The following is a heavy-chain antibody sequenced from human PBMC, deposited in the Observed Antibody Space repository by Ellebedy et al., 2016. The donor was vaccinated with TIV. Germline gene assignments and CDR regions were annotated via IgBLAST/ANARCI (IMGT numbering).Heavy chain of an antibody. CDR3: ARRGSYGDYAVQINAWFDR. Sequence: PGGSLRLSCIASGFSFRSYWMSWVRQAPGKGLEWVASIYHGGSQQYYVDSVKGRFTISRDNAKNSLYLQMDSLRAADTAVYYCARRGSYGDYAVQINAWFDRWGQGTLVTVSS. CDR2: IYHGGSQQ. CDR1: GFSFRSYW. D-gene: IGHD4-17*01. J-gene: IGHJ5*02. V-gene: IGHV3-7*01.